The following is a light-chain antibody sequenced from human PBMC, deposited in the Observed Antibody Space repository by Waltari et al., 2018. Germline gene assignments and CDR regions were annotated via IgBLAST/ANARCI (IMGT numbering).Light chain of an antibody. CDR1: QNINSRF. CDR3: QQYGTSPYT. Sequence: EIVLTQSPGTLSLSPGERATLSCRASQNINSRFLAWYQQKPGQAPRLLIYIISSRATGLPDRFSGSVSGTDFTLTISRLEPEDFAVYYCQQYGTSPYTFGQGTKLE. V-gene: IGKV3-20*01. J-gene: IGKJ2*01. CDR2: IIS.